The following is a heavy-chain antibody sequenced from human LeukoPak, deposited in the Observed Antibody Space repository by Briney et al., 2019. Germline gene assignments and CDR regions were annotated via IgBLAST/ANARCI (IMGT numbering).Heavy chain of an antibody. CDR1: GYTFTSYD. Sequence: ASVKVSCKASGYTFTSYDINWVRQATGQGLEWMGWMNPNSGNTGYAQKFQGRVTITADESTSTGYMELSSLRSEDTAVYYCAREVGNYYDSSGYSPPFYYWGQGTLVTVSS. D-gene: IGHD3-22*01. CDR2: MNPNSGNT. V-gene: IGHV1-8*01. CDR3: AREVGNYYDSSGYSPPFYY. J-gene: IGHJ4*02.